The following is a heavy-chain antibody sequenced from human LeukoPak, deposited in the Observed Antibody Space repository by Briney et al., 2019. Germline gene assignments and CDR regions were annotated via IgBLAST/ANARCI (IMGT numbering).Heavy chain of an antibody. CDR2: ISAYNGNT. CDR1: GYTFTSYG. CDR3: ARCTNRRWSRGGCDAFDI. Sequence: ASVKVSCKASGYTFTSYGISWVRQAPGQGLEWMGWISAYNGNTNYAQKLQGRVTMTTDTSTSTAYMELRSLRSDDTAVYYCARCTNRRWSRGGCDAFDIWGQGTMVTVSS. D-gene: IGHD2-15*01. J-gene: IGHJ3*02. V-gene: IGHV1-18*01.